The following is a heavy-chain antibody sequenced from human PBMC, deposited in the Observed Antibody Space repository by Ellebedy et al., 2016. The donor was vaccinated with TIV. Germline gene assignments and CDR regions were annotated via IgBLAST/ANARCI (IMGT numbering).Heavy chain of an antibody. V-gene: IGHV3-30-3*01. J-gene: IGHJ4*02. CDR2: ISYDGSNK. Sequence: GESLKISCAASGFTFSSYAMHWVRQAPGKGLEWVAVISYDGSNKYYADSVKGRFTISRDNSKNTLYLQMNSLRAEDTAVYYCARGEGAVAESHFDYWGQGTLVTVSS. D-gene: IGHD6-19*01. CDR3: ARGEGAVAESHFDY. CDR1: GFTFSSYA.